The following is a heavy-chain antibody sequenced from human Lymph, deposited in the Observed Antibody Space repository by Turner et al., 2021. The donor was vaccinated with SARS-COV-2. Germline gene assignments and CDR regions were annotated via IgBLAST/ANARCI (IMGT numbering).Heavy chain of an antibody. CDR3: ARGVPEFDS. CDR1: GFTFSSYV. J-gene: IGHJ5*01. CDR2: ISYDGSNK. D-gene: IGHD2-2*01. Sequence: QVQLVESGGGVVQPGRSLRLSCAASGFTFSSYVMHWVRQAPGKGLKWVAVISYDGSNKYYADSVKGRFTISRDYSKNTLYLQMNSLRAEDTAIYYCARGVPEFDSWGQGTLVTVSS. V-gene: IGHV3-30*04.